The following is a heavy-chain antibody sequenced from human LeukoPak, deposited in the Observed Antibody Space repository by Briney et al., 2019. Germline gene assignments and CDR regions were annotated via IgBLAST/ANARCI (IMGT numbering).Heavy chain of an antibody. Sequence: PGGSLRLSCAASGFTFSSYAMSWVRQAPGKGLGWVSAISGSGGSTYYADSVKGRFTISRDNSKNTLYLQMNSLRAEDTAVYYCAKGLLYSSSWYYFDYWGQGTLVTVSS. D-gene: IGHD6-13*01. V-gene: IGHV3-23*01. CDR1: GFTFSSYA. CDR2: ISGSGGST. J-gene: IGHJ4*02. CDR3: AKGLLYSSSWYYFDY.